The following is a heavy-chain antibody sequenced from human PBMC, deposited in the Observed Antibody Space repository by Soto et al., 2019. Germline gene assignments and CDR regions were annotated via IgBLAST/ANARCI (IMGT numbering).Heavy chain of an antibody. D-gene: IGHD3-10*01. CDR3: AHRLSRTPASGSGSWGPYYFDY. CDR1: GFSLSTSGIG. V-gene: IGHV2-5*02. Sequence: SGPKLVNPTQTLTLTCTFSGFSLSTSGIGVGWIRQPPGKALEWLALIYWDDDKRYSPSLKSRLTITKDTSKNQVVLTVTNMDPVDTATYYCAHRLSRTPASGSGSWGPYYFDYWGQGTLVTVSS. J-gene: IGHJ4*02. CDR2: IYWDDDK.